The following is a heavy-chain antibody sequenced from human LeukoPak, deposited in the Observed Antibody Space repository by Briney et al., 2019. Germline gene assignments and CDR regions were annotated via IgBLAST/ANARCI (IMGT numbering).Heavy chain of an antibody. D-gene: IGHD4-17*01. V-gene: IGHV4-4*07. CDR1: GGSISGHY. CDR3: ARAGDHGDWGDY. Sequence: SETLSLTCTVAGGSISGHYWSWIRQPAGKGLEWLGRIYNTGSTNDHPSLIPTTATTNYNPSPKSRVTITVDNSKNQFCLKLRSVAAADTAIYYCARAGDHGDWGDYWGRGTLVTVSS. J-gene: IGHJ4*02. CDR2: IYNTGSTNDHPSLIPTTATT.